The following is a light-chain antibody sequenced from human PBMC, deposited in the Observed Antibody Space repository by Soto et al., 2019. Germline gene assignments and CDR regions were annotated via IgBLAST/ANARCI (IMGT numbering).Light chain of an antibody. CDR2: QDT. Sequence: SSELTQPPSVSVSPGQTASITCSGDKLGDKYACWYQQRPGQSPVLVIYQDTKRPSGIPERFSGSNSGNTATLTIRGTQALDEADYYCQAWDSRTAVFGGGTKLTVL. J-gene: IGLJ2*01. CDR3: QAWDSRTAV. CDR1: KLGDKY. V-gene: IGLV3-1*01.